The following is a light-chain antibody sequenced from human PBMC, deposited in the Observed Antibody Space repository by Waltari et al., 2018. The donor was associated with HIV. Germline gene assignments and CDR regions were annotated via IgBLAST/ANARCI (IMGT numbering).Light chain of an antibody. Sequence: SYVLTQPPSVSVAPGKTAMFTCVGNNIGSKSVHWYQQKPGQAPVVVIYYDSDRPSGIPERFSGSNSGNTATLTISRVEAGDEADYYCQVWDGSSDHPVFGGGTKLTVL. CDR2: YDS. CDR3: QVWDGSSDHPV. J-gene: IGLJ2*01. V-gene: IGLV3-21*04. CDR1: NIGSKS.